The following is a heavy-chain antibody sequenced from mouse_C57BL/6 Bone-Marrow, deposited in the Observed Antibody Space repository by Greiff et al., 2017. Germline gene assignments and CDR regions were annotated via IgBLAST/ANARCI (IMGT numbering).Heavy chain of an antibody. J-gene: IGHJ2*01. Sequence: QVQLQQPGAELVMPGTSVKLSCKASGYTFTSYWMHWVKQRPGQGLEWIGVIDPSDSYTNYNQKFKGKATLTVDTSSSTAYMQLSSLTSEDSAVYYCARSRHFDYWGQGTTLTVSS. CDR1: GYTFTSYW. CDR2: IDPSDSYT. V-gene: IGHV1-59*01. CDR3: ARSRHFDY.